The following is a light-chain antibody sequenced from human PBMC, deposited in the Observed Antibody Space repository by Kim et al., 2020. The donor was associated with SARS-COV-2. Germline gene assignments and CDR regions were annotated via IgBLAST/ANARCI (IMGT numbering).Light chain of an antibody. Sequence: SVKLTFARSSGNSNYTIAWNQQQPGKAPRCLMILEDDGTYRKGSGVPNRFSGSSSGADRYLRISNLQSEVEADYYCETGDSNTQVFGGGTQLTVL. CDR2: LEDDGTY. CDR3: ETGDSNTQV. J-gene: IGLJ3*02. CDR1: SGNSNYT. V-gene: IGLV4-60*03.